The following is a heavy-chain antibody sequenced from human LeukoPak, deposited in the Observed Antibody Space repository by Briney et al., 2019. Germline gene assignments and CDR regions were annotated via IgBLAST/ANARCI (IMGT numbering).Heavy chain of an antibody. V-gene: IGHV3-23*01. CDR3: AKYSTYDSSGYYYENYYGMDV. Sequence: GGSLSLSCAASGFTFSSYSMNWVRQAPGKGLEWVSAISGSGGSTYYADSVKGRFTISRDNSKNTLYLQMNSLRAEDTAVYYCAKYSTYDSSGYYYENYYGMDVWGQGTTVTVSS. D-gene: IGHD3-22*01. CDR1: GFTFSSYS. J-gene: IGHJ6*02. CDR2: ISGSGGST.